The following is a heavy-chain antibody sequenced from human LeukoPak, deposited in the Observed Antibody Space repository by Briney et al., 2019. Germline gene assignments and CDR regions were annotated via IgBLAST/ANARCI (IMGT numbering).Heavy chain of an antibody. J-gene: IGHJ4*02. CDR2: IYPGDSDT. Sequence: GESLKTSCKGSGYSFTSYWIGWVRQMPGKGLEWMGIIYPGDSDTRYSPSFQGQVTISADKSISTAYLQWSSLKASDTAMYYCARQYCSGGSCYFIDYWGQGTLVTVSS. CDR3: ARQYCSGGSCYFIDY. V-gene: IGHV5-51*01. CDR1: GYSFTSYW. D-gene: IGHD2-15*01.